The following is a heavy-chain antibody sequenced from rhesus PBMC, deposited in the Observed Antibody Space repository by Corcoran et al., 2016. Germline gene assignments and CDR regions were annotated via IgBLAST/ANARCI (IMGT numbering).Heavy chain of an antibody. CDR2: IYGGSGST. D-gene: IGHD6-13*01. Sequence: QLQLQESGPGVVKPSETLSLTCAVSGGSISGYYLWSWIRQPPGKGLEWIGYIYGGSGSTSYNPSLKNRVTISIDTSKNQFSLKLSSVTAADTAVYYCARGEGIAAGPYFDYWGQGVLVTVSS. J-gene: IGHJ4*01. CDR1: GGSISGYYL. V-gene: IGHV4-106*01. CDR3: ARGEGIAAGPYFDY.